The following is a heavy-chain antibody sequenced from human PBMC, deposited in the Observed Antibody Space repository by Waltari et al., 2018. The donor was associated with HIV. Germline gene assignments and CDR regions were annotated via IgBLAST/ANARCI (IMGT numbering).Heavy chain of an antibody. J-gene: IGHJ6*02. CDR3: ARTSYYDTRGWGGMDV. V-gene: IGHV4-61*02. D-gene: IGHD3-22*01. CDR1: GGSISSSNYY. Sequence: QVRLQESGPGLVKPSQTLSLTCTVSGGSISSSNYYWSWIRQPAGKGLEWIGRFYTRVNINHHPSHKSRATISTDTSKNQFSLKLTSVTAADTAVYYCARTSYYDTRGWGGMDVWGQGTTVTVSS. CDR2: FYTRVNI.